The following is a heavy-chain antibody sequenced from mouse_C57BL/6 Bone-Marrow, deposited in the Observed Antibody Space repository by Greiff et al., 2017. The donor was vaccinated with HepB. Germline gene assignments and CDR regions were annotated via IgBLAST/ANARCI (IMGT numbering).Heavy chain of an antibody. CDR1: GYAFTNYL. CDR2: INPGSGGT. CDR3: AKGVGYGLYYYAMDY. J-gene: IGHJ4*01. Sequence: QVQLQQSGAELVRPGTSVKVSCKASGYAFTNYLIEWVKQRPGQGLEWIGVINPGSGGTNYNEKFKGKATLTADKSSSTAYMQLSSLTSEDSAVYFCAKGVGYGLYYYAMDYWGQGTSVTVSS. V-gene: IGHV1-54*01. D-gene: IGHD1-2*01.